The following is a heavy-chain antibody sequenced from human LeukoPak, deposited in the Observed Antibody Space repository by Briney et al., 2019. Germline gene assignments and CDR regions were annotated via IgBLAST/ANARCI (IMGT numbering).Heavy chain of an antibody. D-gene: IGHD3-10*01. V-gene: IGHV3-23*01. CDR3: ARGTMVRGVTVLGYYYYYMDV. CDR1: GFTFSSYA. J-gene: IGHJ6*03. CDR2: ISGSGGST. Sequence: GGSLRLSCAASGFTFSSYAMSWVRQAPGKGLEWVSAISGSGGSTYYADSVKGRFTISRDNAKNSLYLQMNSLRAEDTAVYYCARGTMVRGVTVLGYYYYYMDVWGKGTTVTISS.